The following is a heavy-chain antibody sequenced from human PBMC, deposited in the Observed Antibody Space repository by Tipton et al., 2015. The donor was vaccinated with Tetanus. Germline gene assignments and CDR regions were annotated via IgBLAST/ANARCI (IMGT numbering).Heavy chain of an antibody. J-gene: IGHJ5*02. V-gene: IGHV4-34*01. CDR1: GGSISSYY. CDR3: ARGFWFDP. CDR2: INHRGST. Sequence: TLSLTCTVSGGSISSYYWSWIRQPPGKGLEWIGEINHRGSTNYDPSLKSRVTISVDTSKNQFSLKLSSVTAADTAGYYCARGFWFDPWGQGTLVTVSS.